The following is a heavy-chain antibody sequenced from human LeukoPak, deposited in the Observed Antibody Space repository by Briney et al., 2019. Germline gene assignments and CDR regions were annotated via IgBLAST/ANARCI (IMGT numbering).Heavy chain of an antibody. Sequence: ASVKVSCKASGYTFTGYYMHWARQAPGQGLEWMGWINPNSGGTNYAQKFQGRVTMTRDTSISTAYMELSRLRSDDTAVYYCARETMIVTWPFDYWGQGTLVTVSS. J-gene: IGHJ4*02. CDR2: INPNSGGT. CDR1: GYTFTGYY. CDR3: ARETMIVTWPFDY. V-gene: IGHV1-2*02. D-gene: IGHD3-22*01.